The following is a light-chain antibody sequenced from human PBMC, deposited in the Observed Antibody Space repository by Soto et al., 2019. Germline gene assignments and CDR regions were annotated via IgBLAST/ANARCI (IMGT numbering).Light chain of an antibody. J-gene: IGLJ2*01. V-gene: IGLV1-51*01. CDR1: SSNIGNNY. CDR2: DND. CDR3: GTWDGSLNTQI. Sequence: QSVLTQPPSVSAAPGQKVTISCSGSSSNIGNNYVSWYQQLPGTAPKLLIYDNDKRPSGSPDRFSGPKSGTSATLGITGLQTGDEADYYCGTWDGSLNTQIFGGGTKLTVL.